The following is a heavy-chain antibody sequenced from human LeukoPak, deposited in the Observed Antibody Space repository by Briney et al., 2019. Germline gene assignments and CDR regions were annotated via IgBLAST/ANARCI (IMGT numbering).Heavy chain of an antibody. CDR2: INHSGST. D-gene: IGHD3-22*01. Sequence: SETLSLTCAVYGGSFSGYYWSWIRQPPGKGLEWIGEINHSGSTNYNPSLKSRVTISVDTSKNQFSLKLSSVTAAGTAVYYCARGRVYYYDSSGYYATRPNFDYWGQGTLVTVSS. V-gene: IGHV4-34*01. CDR3: ARGRVYYYDSSGYYATRPNFDY. CDR1: GGSFSGYY. J-gene: IGHJ4*02.